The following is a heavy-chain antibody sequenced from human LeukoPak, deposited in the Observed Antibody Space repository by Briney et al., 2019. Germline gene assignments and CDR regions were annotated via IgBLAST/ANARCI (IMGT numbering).Heavy chain of an antibody. J-gene: IGHJ3*02. Sequence: GESLKISCKGSGYIFTHYWIGWVRQMPGEGLEWMGIINPADSDTRYSPSFQGQVLISADKSISTAYLHWGSLKASDTAMYFCARRRSSTSDAVDIWGQGTMVTVS. CDR1: GYIFTHYW. CDR3: ARRRSSTSDAVDI. V-gene: IGHV5-51*01. CDR2: INPADSDT.